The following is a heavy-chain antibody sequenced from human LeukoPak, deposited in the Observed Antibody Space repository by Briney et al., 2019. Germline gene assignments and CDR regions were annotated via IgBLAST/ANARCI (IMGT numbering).Heavy chain of an antibody. Sequence: SETLSLTCTVSGGSISSYYWSWIRQPPGKGLEWIGYIYYSGSTNYNPSLKSRVTISVDTSKNQFSLKLSSVTAADTAVYYCARHSGGYSSSWYFYYYYMDVWGKGTTVTISS. CDR1: GGSISSYY. J-gene: IGHJ6*03. V-gene: IGHV4-59*08. CDR3: ARHSGGYSSSWYFYYYYMDV. CDR2: IYYSGST. D-gene: IGHD6-13*01.